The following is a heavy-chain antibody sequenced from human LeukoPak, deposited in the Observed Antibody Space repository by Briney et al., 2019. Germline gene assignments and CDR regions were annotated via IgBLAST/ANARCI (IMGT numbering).Heavy chain of an antibody. V-gene: IGHV1-18*01. D-gene: IGHD1-26*01. Sequence: GASVKVSCKASGYTFTTYGISWVRQAPGQGLEWMGWISAYNGNTNHAQKVQGRVTMTTDTSTSTAYMELRSLRSDDTAVYYCARAGPGGGSGDGFDIWGQGTMVTVSS. CDR2: ISAYNGNT. CDR3: ARAGPGGGSGDGFDI. J-gene: IGHJ3*02. CDR1: GYTFTTYG.